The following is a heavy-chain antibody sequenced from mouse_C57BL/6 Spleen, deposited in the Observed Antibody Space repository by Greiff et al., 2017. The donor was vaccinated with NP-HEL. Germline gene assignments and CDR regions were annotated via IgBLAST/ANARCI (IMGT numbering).Heavy chain of an antibody. V-gene: IGHV1-26*01. CDR1: GYTFTDYY. CDR3: ARNYDYYKDAMDY. J-gene: IGHJ4*01. D-gene: IGHD2-4*01. CDR2: INPNNGGT. Sequence: EVQLQQSGPELVKPGASVKISCKASGYTFTDYYMNWVKQSHGKSLEWIGDINPNNGGTSYNQKFKGKATLTVDKSSSTAYMELRSLTSEDSAVYYRARNYDYYKDAMDYWGQGTSVTVSS.